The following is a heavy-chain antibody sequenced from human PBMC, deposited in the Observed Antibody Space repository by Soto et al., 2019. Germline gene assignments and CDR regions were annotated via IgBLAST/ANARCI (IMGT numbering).Heavy chain of an antibody. V-gene: IGHV5-51*01. Sequence: GESLKISCNGSGYRFTSYWIGWVRQTPGKGLEWMGIIYPGDSDTRYSPSFQGQVTISADKSISTAYLQWSSLKASDTAMYYCARGLEGDMVRRVKVYYYYYGMDVWGQGTKVTVYS. J-gene: IGHJ6*02. CDR2: IYPGDSDT. D-gene: IGHD3-10*01. CDR1: GYRFTSYW. CDR3: ARGLEGDMVRRVKVYYYYYGMDV.